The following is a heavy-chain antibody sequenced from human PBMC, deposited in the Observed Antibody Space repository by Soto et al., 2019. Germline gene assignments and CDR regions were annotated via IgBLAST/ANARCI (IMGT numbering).Heavy chain of an antibody. CDR1: GFIFSSYG. V-gene: IGHV3-48*02. D-gene: IGHD3-22*01. CDR2: ISSSSSTI. J-gene: IGHJ4*02. Sequence: GGSLRLSCAASGFIFSSYGMNWVRQAPEKGLEWVSFISSSSSTIYYADSVKGRFTISRDNAKNSLYLQMNSLRDEDTAVYYCARDVGYYYDSSGYYRFDYWGQGTLVTVSS. CDR3: ARDVGYYYDSSGYYRFDY.